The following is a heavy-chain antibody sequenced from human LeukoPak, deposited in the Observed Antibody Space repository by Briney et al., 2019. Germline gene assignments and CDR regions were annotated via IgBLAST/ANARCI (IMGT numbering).Heavy chain of an antibody. Sequence: GGSLRLSCAASGFTFSSYAMSWVRQAPGKGLEWVSAISGSGGSTYYADSVKGRFTISRDNSKNTLYLQMNSLRAEDTAVYYCAGDQAYCSGGSCYGGQHVMWFDPWGQGTLVTVSS. CDR1: GFTFSSYA. J-gene: IGHJ5*02. CDR2: ISGSGGST. CDR3: AGDQAYCSGGSCYGGQHVMWFDP. D-gene: IGHD2-15*01. V-gene: IGHV3-23*01.